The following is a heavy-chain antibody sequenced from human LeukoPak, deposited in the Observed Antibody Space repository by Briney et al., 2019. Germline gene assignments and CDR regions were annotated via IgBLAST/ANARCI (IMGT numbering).Heavy chain of an antibody. CDR2: IHYDGSNK. D-gene: IGHD3-10*01. J-gene: IGHJ3*02. Sequence: GGSLRLSCAASGFTFSNYGMHWVRQAPGKGLEWVTFIHYDGSNKYYADSVKGRFTISRDNAQNSLYLQINSLRAEDTAVYYCAREKGTLIRAMAFEMWGQGTMVTVSS. V-gene: IGHV3-30*02. CDR1: GFTFSNYG. CDR3: AREKGTLIRAMAFEM.